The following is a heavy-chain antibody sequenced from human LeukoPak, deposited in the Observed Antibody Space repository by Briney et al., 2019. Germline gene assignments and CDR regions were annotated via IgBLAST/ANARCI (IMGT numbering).Heavy chain of an antibody. V-gene: IGHV4-39*01. CDR2: IYYSGST. J-gene: IGHJ4*02. CDR1: GGSIRSSSYY. D-gene: IGHD1-26*01. Sequence: RPSETLSLTCTVSGGSIRSSSYYWGWIRQPPGKGLEWIGSIYYSGSTYYNPSLKSRVTISVDTSKNQFSLKLSSVTAANTAVHYCASLRERSYYARGFDYWGQGTLVTVSS. CDR3: ASLRERSYYARGFDY.